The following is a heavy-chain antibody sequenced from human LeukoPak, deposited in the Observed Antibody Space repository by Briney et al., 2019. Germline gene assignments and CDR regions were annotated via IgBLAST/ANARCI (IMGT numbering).Heavy chain of an antibody. D-gene: IGHD3-3*01. CDR1: GYSFTSYW. V-gene: IGHV5-51*01. Sequence: GESLKISCKGSGYSFTSYWIGWVRQMPGKGLGWMGIIYPGDSDTRYSPSFQGQVTISADKSISTAYLQWSSLKASDTAMYYCARRSFVFWSGPKSYDAFDIWGQGTMVTVSS. J-gene: IGHJ3*02. CDR3: ARRSFVFWSGPKSYDAFDI. CDR2: IYPGDSDT.